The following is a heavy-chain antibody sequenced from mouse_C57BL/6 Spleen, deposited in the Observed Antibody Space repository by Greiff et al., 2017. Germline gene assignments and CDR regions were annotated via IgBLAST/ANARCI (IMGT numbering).Heavy chain of an antibody. CDR2: IWSGGST. CDR1: GFSLTSYG. J-gene: IGHJ4*01. Sequence: VQRVESGPGLVQPSQSLSITCTVSGFSLTSYGVHWVRQPPGKGLEWLGVIWSGGSTDYNAAFISRLSISKDNSNSQVFFKMNSLQADDTAIYYCARWLPHYYAMDYWGQGTSVTVSS. V-gene: IGHV2-4*02. D-gene: IGHD2-2*01. CDR3: ARWLPHYYAMDY.